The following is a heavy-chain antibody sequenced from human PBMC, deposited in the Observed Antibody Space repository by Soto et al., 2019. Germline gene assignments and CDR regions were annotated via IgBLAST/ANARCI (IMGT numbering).Heavy chain of an antibody. CDR1: GFTFISYG. CDR2: ISYDGSSK. Sequence: PGGSLRRSCAASGFTFISYGMHCVRQAPGKGLEWLAVISYDGSSKYYADSVKGRFTISRDNSKNTLYLQMNSLRAEDTAVYYCAKDLKDIGVVPADTPYYYYGMDVWGQGPTVTVYS. V-gene: IGHV3-30*18. D-gene: IGHD2-2*01. CDR3: AKDLKDIGVVPADTPYYYYGMDV. J-gene: IGHJ6*02.